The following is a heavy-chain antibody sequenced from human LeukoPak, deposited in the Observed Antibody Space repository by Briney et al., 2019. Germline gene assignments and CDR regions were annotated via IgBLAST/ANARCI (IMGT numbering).Heavy chain of an antibody. V-gene: IGHV3-48*01. CDR2: ISSSGSTI. J-gene: IGHJ3*02. CDR3: VTIYQYSGSFGAFEI. D-gene: IGHD6-13*01. Sequence: GGSLRLSCAASGFTSSSYSMNWVRQAPGEGLEWVSYISSSGSTIYYADSVKGRFTISRDNSKNTLYLQMNSLRAEDTAVYYCVTIYQYSGSFGAFEIWGQGTMVTVSS. CDR1: GFTSSSYS.